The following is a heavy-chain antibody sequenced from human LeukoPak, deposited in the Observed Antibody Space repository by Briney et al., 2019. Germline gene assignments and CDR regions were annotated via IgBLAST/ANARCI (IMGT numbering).Heavy chain of an antibody. J-gene: IGHJ4*02. V-gene: IGHV3-21*01. CDR1: GFTFSSYS. D-gene: IGHD3-16*01. CDR3: ARDLTGWGSFGN. CDR2: ISSSSSYI. Sequence: GGSLRLSCAASGFTFSSYSMNWVRQAPGKGLEWVSSISSSSSYIYYADSVKGRFTVSRDNAKNSVDLQMDSLRAEDTAVYYCARDLTGWGSFGNWGQGTLVTVSS.